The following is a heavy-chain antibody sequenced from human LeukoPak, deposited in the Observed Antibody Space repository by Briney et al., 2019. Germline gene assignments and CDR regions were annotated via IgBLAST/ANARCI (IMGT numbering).Heavy chain of an antibody. CDR1: GGFISSYY. J-gene: IGHJ4*02. CDR3: ARSIGYDSGWYAVDY. D-gene: IGHD6-19*01. V-gene: IGHV4-59*01. CDR2: IHYSGST. Sequence: SETLSLTCTVTGGFISSYYWSWIRQPPGKGLEWIGYIHYSGSTNYNPSLESRVTISVDTSKSQFSLKLSSVTAADTAVYYCARSIGYDSGWYAVDYWGQGTLVTVSS.